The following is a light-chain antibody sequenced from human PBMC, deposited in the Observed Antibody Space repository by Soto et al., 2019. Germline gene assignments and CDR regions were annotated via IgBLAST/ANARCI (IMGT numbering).Light chain of an antibody. Sequence: DIQMTQSPSSLFASVGDRVTITCRASQGIVNYLAWFQQKPGEAPKSLIYAASSLQSGVPSRFSCNGYGTDFTITISSLEPGDFETYYCQQYKAYPLTFGGGTTVDIK. CDR1: QGIVNY. J-gene: IGKJ4*01. CDR3: QQYKAYPLT. CDR2: AAS. V-gene: IGKV1-16*01.